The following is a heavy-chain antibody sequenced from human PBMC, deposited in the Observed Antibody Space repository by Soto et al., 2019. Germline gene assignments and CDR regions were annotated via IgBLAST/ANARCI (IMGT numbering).Heavy chain of an antibody. D-gene: IGHD2-2*01. CDR1: GFTFSSYA. Sequence: GGSLRLSCAASGFTFSSYAMSWVRQAPGKGLEWVSAISGSGGSTYYADSVKGRFTISRDNSKNTLYLQMNSLRAEDTAVYYCVPRVVPAAMTSSFDYWGQGTLVTVSS. V-gene: IGHV3-23*01. CDR3: VPRVVPAAMTSSFDY. J-gene: IGHJ4*02. CDR2: ISGSGGST.